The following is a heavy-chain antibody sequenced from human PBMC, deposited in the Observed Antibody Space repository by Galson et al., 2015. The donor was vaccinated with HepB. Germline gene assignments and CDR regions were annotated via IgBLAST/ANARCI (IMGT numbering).Heavy chain of an antibody. V-gene: IGHV3-23*01. D-gene: IGHD6-13*01. Sequence: SLRLSCAASGFTFSSYAMSWVRQAPGKGLEWVSAISGSGGSTYYADSVKGRFTISRDNSKNTLYLQMNSLRAEDTAVYYCAKRDQQLVGYYYYGMDVWGQGTTVTVSS. CDR2: ISGSGGST. CDR1: GFTFSSYA. CDR3: AKRDQQLVGYYYYGMDV. J-gene: IGHJ6*02.